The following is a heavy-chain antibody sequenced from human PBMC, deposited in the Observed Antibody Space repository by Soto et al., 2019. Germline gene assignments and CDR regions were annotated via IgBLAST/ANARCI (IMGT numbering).Heavy chain of an antibody. J-gene: IGHJ4*02. Sequence: SQTLSLTCAISGDSVSSNSAAWSWIRPSPSRGLEWLGTTYYRSKWYNNYAVSVKSRITINTDTSKNQFSLQLNSVTPGDTAVYYCARDRLGDGHNDYWGQGTLVTVSS. CDR3: ARDRLGDGHNDY. CDR1: GDSVSSNSAA. V-gene: IGHV6-1*01. CDR2: TYYRSKWYN. D-gene: IGHD3-22*01.